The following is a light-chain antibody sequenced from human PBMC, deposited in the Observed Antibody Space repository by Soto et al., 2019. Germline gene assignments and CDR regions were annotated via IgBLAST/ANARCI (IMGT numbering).Light chain of an antibody. Sequence: QSALTQPPSASGSPGQSVTISCTGTSSDVGAYKYVSWYQQYPGKAPKLMIYEVSKRPLGVPDRFSGSKSGNTASLTVSGLQAEDEADYYCTSYVGSNIWVFGGGTKPTVL. CDR2: EVS. CDR1: SSDVGAYKY. CDR3: TSYVGSNIWV. V-gene: IGLV2-8*01. J-gene: IGLJ3*02.